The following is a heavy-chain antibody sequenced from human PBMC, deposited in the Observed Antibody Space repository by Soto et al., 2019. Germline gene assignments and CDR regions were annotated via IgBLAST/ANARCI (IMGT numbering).Heavy chain of an antibody. Sequence: EVQLVESGGGLVQPGGSLRLSCAASGFTVSSNYMSWVRQAPGKGLEWVSVIYSGGSTYYADSVKGRFTISRHNSNNTLYLQMNSLRAEDTAVYYCARGAGTPYYYYYMDVWGKGTTVTVSS. CDR2: IYSGGST. V-gene: IGHV3-53*04. D-gene: IGHD1-7*01. CDR3: ARGAGTPYYYYYMDV. J-gene: IGHJ6*03. CDR1: GFTVSSNY.